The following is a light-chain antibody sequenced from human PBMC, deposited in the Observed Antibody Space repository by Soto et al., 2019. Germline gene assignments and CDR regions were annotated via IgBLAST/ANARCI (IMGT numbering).Light chain of an antibody. V-gene: IGKV3-15*01. CDR1: QSVSSD. CDR3: QQYNNWPGT. Sequence: EIVMTQSPATLSVSPGERATLSCRASQSVSSDLAWYQQKPGQAPRLLNYGASTRATGIPARFSGSESGTEFTLTISSLQSEDFAVYYCQQYNNWPGTFGAGTKVDIK. J-gene: IGKJ3*01. CDR2: GAS.